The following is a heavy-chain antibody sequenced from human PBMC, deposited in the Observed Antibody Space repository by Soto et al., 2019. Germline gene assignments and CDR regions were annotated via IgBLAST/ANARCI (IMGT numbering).Heavy chain of an antibody. CDR1: GYTLTELS. Sequence: GASVKVSCKVSGYTLTELSMHWVRQAPGKGLEWMGGFDPEDGDTIYAQKFQGWVTMTRDTSISTAYMELSRLRSDDTAVYYCAREKREVQLWLREGYYYYYGMDVWGQGTTVTVSS. J-gene: IGHJ6*02. CDR3: AREKREVQLWLREGYYYYYGMDV. V-gene: IGHV1-24*01. CDR2: FDPEDGDT. D-gene: IGHD5-18*01.